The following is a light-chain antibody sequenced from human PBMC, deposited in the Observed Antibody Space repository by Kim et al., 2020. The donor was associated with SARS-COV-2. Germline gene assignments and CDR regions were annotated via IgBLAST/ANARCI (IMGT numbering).Light chain of an antibody. Sequence: SASVGDRVTITCRASQNISTWLAWYQQKPGKAPKLLIYLASTLESGVPSRFSGSGSGTEFTLTIDSLQPDDFATYYCQHYIRFPYTFGQGTKLEI. V-gene: IGKV1-5*03. CDR2: LAS. CDR1: QNISTW. CDR3: QHYIRFPYT. J-gene: IGKJ2*01.